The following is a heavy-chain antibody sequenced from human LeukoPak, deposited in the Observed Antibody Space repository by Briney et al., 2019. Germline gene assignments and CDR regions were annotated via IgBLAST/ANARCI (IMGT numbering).Heavy chain of an antibody. V-gene: IGHV3-48*03. J-gene: IGHJ4*02. CDR3: ARSFYGGNSVLPTY. D-gene: IGHD4-23*01. Sequence: GGSLRLSCAASGFTFSTSEMNWVRQAPGKGLEWVSYISSSGTTIYYADSVKGRFTISRDNAKNSLYLQMNSLRAEDTAVYYCARSFYGGNSVLPTYWGQGTLVTVSS. CDR2: ISSSGTTI. CDR1: GFTFSTSE.